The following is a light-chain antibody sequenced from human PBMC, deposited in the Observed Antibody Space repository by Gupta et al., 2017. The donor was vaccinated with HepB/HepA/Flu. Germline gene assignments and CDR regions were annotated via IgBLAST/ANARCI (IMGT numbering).Light chain of an antibody. J-gene: IGLJ1*01. CDR2: DVT. CDR3: SSCEGSGTCYV. V-gene: IGLV2-23*02. Sequence: QSALTQPASVSGSPGQSITISCTGTSNDVGSYDLVSWYQHHPGTAPKLMIYDVTKRPSGVPNRFSGSKSGNTASLTIYGLQAEDEADYYCSSCEGSGTCYVFGTGTKVTFL. CDR1: SNDVGSYDL.